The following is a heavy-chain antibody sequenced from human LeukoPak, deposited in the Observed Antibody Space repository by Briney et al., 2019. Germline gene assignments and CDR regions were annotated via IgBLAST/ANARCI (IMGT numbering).Heavy chain of an antibody. D-gene: IGHD6-19*01. Sequence: AGGSLRLSCVASGFSFSSNAINWVRQAPGKGLEWVSSISSGSSYIYYADSVRGRFTISRDNAENSLYLQLTSLRAEDTAVYYCSTPIEVAGKYYYGMDVWGQGTTVTVSS. CDR2: ISSGSSYI. J-gene: IGHJ6*02. CDR3: STPIEVAGKYYYGMDV. CDR1: GFSFSSNA. V-gene: IGHV3-21*01.